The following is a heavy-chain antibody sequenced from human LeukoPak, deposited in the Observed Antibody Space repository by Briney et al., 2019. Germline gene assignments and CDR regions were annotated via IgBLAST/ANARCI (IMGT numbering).Heavy chain of an antibody. Sequence: PSKTLSLTCTVSGGSISSYYWSWVRQPPRKGLEWIGYVYYSGSTNYNPSLKSRVTISVDTSKNQFSLKLSSVTAADTAVYYCARDHPYYGSGYYYGMDVWGQGTTVTVSS. V-gene: IGHV4-59*01. CDR1: GGSISSYY. D-gene: IGHD3-10*01. J-gene: IGHJ6*02. CDR3: ARDHPYYGSGYYYGMDV. CDR2: VYYSGST.